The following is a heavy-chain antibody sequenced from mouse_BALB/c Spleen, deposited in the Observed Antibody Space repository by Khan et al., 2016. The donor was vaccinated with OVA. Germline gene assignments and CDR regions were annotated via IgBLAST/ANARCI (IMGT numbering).Heavy chain of an antibody. CDR1: GYSITSGYF. J-gene: IGHJ3*01. CDR3: ARGGSSGPTWFAY. CDR2: LRYDSDS. D-gene: IGHD3-1*01. Sequence: EVQLQESGPGLVKPSQSLSLTCSVTGYSITSGYFWNWIRQFPGNNLEWVGYLRYDSDSNYNPSLKNRISITPDPSKNQFFLKLKSVPPGDTATYYCARGGSSGPTWFAYWGQGTLVTVSA. V-gene: IGHV3-6*02.